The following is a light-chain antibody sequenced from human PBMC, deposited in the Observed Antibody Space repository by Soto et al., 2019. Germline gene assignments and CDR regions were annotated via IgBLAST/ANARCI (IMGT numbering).Light chain of an antibody. V-gene: IGLV1-47*01. CDR1: SSNIGSNY. CDR3: AAWDDSLSGVV. J-gene: IGLJ2*01. CDR2: RNN. Sequence: QSVLTQPPSASGTPGQRITISCSGSSSNIGSNYVYWYQQLPGTAPKLLIYRNNQRPSGVSGRFSGSKSGTSASLAISGLRAEDEADYYCAAWDDSLSGVVFGGGTKLTVL.